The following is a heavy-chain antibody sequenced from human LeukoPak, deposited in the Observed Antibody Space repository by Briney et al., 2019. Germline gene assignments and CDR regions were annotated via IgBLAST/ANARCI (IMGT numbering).Heavy chain of an antibody. CDR2: ISGGSNSI. J-gene: IGHJ4*02. CDR3: AKAFGTTTGGVGYLDC. V-gene: IGHV3-48*02. D-gene: IGHD3-16*01. Sequence: PGGSLRLSCAASGFTFSAYGMNWVRQAPGKGLEWISYISGGSNSIYYADSVKGRFTISRDNAKNSVYQQMNSLREEDTAVYYCAKAFGTTTGGVGYLDCWGQGTLVTVSS. CDR1: GFTFSAYG.